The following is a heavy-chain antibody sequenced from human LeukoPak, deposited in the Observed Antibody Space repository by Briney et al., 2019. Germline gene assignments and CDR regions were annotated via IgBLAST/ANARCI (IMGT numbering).Heavy chain of an antibody. CDR2: IIPILGIA. Sequence: ASVKVSCKASGGTFSSYAISWVRQAPGQGLEWMGRIIPILGIANYAQKFQGRVTITADGSTSTAYMELSSLRSEDTAVYYCANSHYYDSSGYNRVDYWGQGTLVTVSS. CDR3: ANSHYYDSSGYNRVDY. J-gene: IGHJ4*02. CDR1: GGTFSSYA. D-gene: IGHD3-22*01. V-gene: IGHV1-69*04.